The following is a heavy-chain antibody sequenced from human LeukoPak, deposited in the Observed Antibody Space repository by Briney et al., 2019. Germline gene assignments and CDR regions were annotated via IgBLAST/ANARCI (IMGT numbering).Heavy chain of an antibody. CDR2: ISGRGGMT. CDR3: AKAPYLQAAAGNDP. D-gene: IGHD6-13*01. V-gene: IGHV3-23*01. Sequence: GGSLRLSCAASGFTFSSYAMSWVRQAPGKGLDWVSAISGRGGMTYYADSVKGRFTISRDNSKNTLYLQMNSQRAEDTAVYYCAKAPYLQAAAGNDPWGQGTLVTVSS. CDR1: GFTFSSYA. J-gene: IGHJ5*02.